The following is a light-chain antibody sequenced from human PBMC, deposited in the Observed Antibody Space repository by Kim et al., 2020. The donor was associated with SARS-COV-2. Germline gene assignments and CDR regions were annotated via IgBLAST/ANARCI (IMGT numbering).Light chain of an antibody. V-gene: IGLV2-11*03. CDR1: SSDIGGYNY. Sequence: SVTISCTGTSSDIGGYNYVSWYQQHPGKVPKLMIYDVSKRPSGVPDRFSGSKSGNTASLTISGLQAEDEADFYCYSYAGRYTYVFGTGTKVTVL. CDR2: DVS. CDR3: YSYAGRYTYV. J-gene: IGLJ1*01.